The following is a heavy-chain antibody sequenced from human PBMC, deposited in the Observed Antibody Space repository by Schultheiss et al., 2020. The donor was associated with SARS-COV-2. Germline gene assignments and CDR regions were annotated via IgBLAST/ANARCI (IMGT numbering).Heavy chain of an antibody. CDR1: GGSISSGGHY. V-gene: IGHV4-31*03. Sequence: LRLSCTISGGSISSGGHYWSWIRQLPGKGLEWIGYISYSGTTYYNPSLGGRISISAGTSENQFSLRLSSVTAADTAVYYCARDGDIVVDPTTQKPLQVGFDVWGQGTTVTVSS. J-gene: IGHJ6*02. CDR3: ARDGDIVVDPTTQKPLQVGFDV. CDR2: ISYSGTT. D-gene: IGHD2-15*01.